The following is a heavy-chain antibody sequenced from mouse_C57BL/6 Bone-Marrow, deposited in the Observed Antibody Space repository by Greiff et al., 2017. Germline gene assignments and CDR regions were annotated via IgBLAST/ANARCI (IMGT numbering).Heavy chain of an antibody. CDR3: ARFEYYGSSYEFAY. D-gene: IGHD1-1*01. Sequence: QVQLQQPGAELVKPGASVKLPCKASGYTFTIYWMQWLQQRPGQGLEWIGEIAPSDSYTNYNQKFKGKATLTVDTSSSTTYMQLSSLTSEDSAVYYCARFEYYGSSYEFAYWGQGTLVTVSA. V-gene: IGHV1-50*01. J-gene: IGHJ3*01. CDR1: GYTFTIYW. CDR2: IAPSDSYT.